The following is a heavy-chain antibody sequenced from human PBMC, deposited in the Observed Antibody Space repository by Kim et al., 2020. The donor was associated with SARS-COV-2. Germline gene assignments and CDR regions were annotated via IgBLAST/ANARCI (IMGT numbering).Heavy chain of an antibody. J-gene: IGHJ6*02. D-gene: IGHD6-19*01. CDR2: ST. CDR3: ARDRGGWLDV. V-gene: IGHV3-66*01. Sequence: STYSADAVKGTFTIYRDNSKNTLYLQMNSLRAEDTAVYYCARDRGGWLDVWGQGTTVTVSS.